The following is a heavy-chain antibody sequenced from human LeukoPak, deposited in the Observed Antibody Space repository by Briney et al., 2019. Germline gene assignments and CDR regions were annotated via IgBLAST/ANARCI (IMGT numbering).Heavy chain of an antibody. CDR3: ARGRSYGFDFDS. V-gene: IGHV4-61*01. CDR2: KNYSGST. Sequence: SETLSLTCAVSGVTINTCCYYWTWLRQPPGQGLEWIGNKNYSGSTRYNSSLRTRLTISLGSSKNRLSLGLASVTAAYMAVYYGARGRSYGFDFDSGGAGSLVIASA. J-gene: IGHJ4*02. D-gene: IGHD5-18*01. CDR1: GVTINTCCYY.